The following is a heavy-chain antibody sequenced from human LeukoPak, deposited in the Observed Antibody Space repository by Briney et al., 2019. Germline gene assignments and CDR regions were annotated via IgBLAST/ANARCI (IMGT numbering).Heavy chain of an antibody. CDR1: GGSISSYY. CDR3: ARVADNAFDY. D-gene: IGHD5-24*01. J-gene: IGHJ4*02. Sequence: SETLSLTYTVSGGSISSYYWSWIRQPPGKGLEWIGYIYYSGSTNYNPSLKSRVTISVDTSKNQFSLKLSSVTAADTAVYYCARVADNAFDYWGQGTLVTVSS. V-gene: IGHV4-59*01. CDR2: IYYSGST.